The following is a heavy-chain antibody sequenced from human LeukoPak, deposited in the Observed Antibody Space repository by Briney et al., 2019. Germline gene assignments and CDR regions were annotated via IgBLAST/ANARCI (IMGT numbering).Heavy chain of an antibody. CDR1: GYTFTSYG. CDR2: ISAYNGNT. V-gene: IGHV1-18*01. J-gene: IGHJ5*02. Sequence: GASVKVSCKASGYTFTSYGISWVRQAPGQGLEWMGWISAYNGNTNYAQKLQGRVTMTTDTSTSTAYMELRSLTSEDTAVYYCARGEAYCGGDCYWRFDPWGQGTLVTVSS. CDR3: ARGEAYCGGDCYWRFDP. D-gene: IGHD2-21*02.